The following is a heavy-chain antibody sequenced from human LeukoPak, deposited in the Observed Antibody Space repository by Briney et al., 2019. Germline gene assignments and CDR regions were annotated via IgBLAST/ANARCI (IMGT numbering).Heavy chain of an antibody. CDR1: GGSLSGYY. CDR2: IYYSGST. V-gene: IGHV4-59*01. Sequence: SETLSLTCAVYGGSLSGYYWSWIRQPPGKGLEWIGYIYYSGSTNYNPSLKSRVTISVDTSKNQFSLKLSSVTAADTAVYYCARDRLQLQSWGQGTLVTVSS. CDR3: ARDRLQLQS. D-gene: IGHD1-1*01. J-gene: IGHJ5*02.